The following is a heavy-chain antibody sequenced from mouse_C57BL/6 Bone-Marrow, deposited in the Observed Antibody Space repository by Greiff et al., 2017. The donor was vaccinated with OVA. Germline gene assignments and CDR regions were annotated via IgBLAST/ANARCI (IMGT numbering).Heavy chain of an antibody. CDR2: ISYDGSN. D-gene: IGHD2-1*01. CDR3: AVYYGNYEGFAY. Sequence: EVKLVESGPGLVKPSQSLSLTCSVTGYSITSGYYWNWIRQFPGNKLEWMGYISYDGSNNYNQSLKNRISITRDTSKNQFFLKLNSVTTEDTATYYCAVYYGNYEGFAYWGQGTLVTVSA. CDR1: GYSITSGYY. J-gene: IGHJ3*01. V-gene: IGHV3-6*01.